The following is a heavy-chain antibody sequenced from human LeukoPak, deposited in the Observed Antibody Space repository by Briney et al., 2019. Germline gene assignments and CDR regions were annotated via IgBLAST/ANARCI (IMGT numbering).Heavy chain of an antibody. CDR3: TTYGDYEGLSDH. CDR2: IKSIADGAAT. V-gene: IGHV3-15*01. J-gene: IGHJ5*02. CDR1: GFTFSSYD. Sequence: GGSLRLSCTASGFTFSSYDMHWVRQAAGKGLEWVGRIKSIADGAATEYAAAVQGRFTISRDDSTNTLYLQMDSLKSEDTAVYYCTTYGDYEGLSDHWGQGTLVTVSS. D-gene: IGHD4-17*01.